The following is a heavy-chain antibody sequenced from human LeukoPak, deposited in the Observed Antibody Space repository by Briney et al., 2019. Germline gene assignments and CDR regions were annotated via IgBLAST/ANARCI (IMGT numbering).Heavy chain of an antibody. CDR1: GFTFKNYA. CDR2: ITPGGSDT. J-gene: IGHJ4*02. Sequence: GGSLRLSCAASGFTFKNYAMSWVRQAPGKGLEWVSAITPGGSDTYYADSVRGRFTISRDNSKNTLYLQMNSLRAEDTAVYYCARDLRKGRYFDYWGQGTLVTVSS. CDR3: ARDLRKGRYFDY. V-gene: IGHV3-23*01.